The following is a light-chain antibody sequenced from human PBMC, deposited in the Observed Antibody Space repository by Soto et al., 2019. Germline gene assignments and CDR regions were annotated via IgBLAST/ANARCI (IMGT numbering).Light chain of an antibody. V-gene: IGKV3-20*01. J-gene: IGKJ3*01. CDR3: QQYGSSPFT. Sequence: EIVLTQSPGTLSLSPGERATLSCRASQSLSSSYLAWYQQKPGQAPRLLIYGASSRATGIPDRFSGSESGTDFTLTISRLEPEDFVVYYCQQYGSSPFTFGPGTKVDIK. CDR2: GAS. CDR1: QSLSSSY.